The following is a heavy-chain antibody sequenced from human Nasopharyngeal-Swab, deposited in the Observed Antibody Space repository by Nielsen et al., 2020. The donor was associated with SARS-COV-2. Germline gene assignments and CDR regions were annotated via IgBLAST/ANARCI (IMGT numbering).Heavy chain of an antibody. J-gene: IGHJ6*03. Sequence: SETLSLTCTVSGGSISSGGYYWSWIRQHPGKGLEWIGYIYYSGSTFYNPSLKSRVTVSVDTSKNQFFLKLYSVTAADTAMYYCARGGRDIVVVVAIMFYYYYMDVWDKGTTVTVSS. D-gene: IGHD2-15*01. CDR2: IYYSGST. CDR1: GGSISSGGYY. CDR3: ARGGRDIVVVVAIMFYYYYMDV. V-gene: IGHV4-31*02.